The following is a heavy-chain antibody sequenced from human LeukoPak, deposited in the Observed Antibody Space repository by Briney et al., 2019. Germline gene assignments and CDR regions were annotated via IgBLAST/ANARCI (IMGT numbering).Heavy chain of an antibody. V-gene: IGHV3-21*01. J-gene: IGHJ4*02. CDR2: ITSTSKYI. D-gene: IGHD6-6*01. Sequence: PGGSLRLSCVASGFTFTSYSMNWVRQAPGKGLEWVSSITSTSKYIEYADSLKGRFTISRDNAKNSLYLQMNSLRAEDTAVYYCARVHSSSLFPFFDYWGQGTLVTVSS. CDR3: ARVHSSSLFPFFDY. CDR1: GFTFTSYS.